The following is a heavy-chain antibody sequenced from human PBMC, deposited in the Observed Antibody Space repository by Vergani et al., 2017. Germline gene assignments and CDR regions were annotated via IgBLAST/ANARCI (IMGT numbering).Heavy chain of an antibody. V-gene: IGHV3-9*01. CDR2: ISWNSGSI. Sequence: EVQLVESGGGLVQPGRSLRLSCAASGFTFDDYAMHWVRQAPGKGLEWVSGISWNSGSIGYADSVKGRFTISRDNAKNSLYLQMNSLRAEDTALYYCAKAPSPFIAAAEYXFDYWGQGTLVTVSS. CDR3: AKAPSPFIAAAEYXFDY. D-gene: IGHD6-13*01. J-gene: IGHJ4*02. CDR1: GFTFDDYA.